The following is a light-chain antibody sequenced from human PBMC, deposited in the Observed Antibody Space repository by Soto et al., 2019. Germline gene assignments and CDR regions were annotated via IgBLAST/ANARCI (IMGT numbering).Light chain of an antibody. V-gene: IGKV2-30*01. CDR1: RSLVYSDGNAY. CDR3: MQATHWPPT. CDR2: KAS. Sequence: DVVMTQSPLSLPVTLGQPASISCRSSRSLVYSDGNAYLNWFQQRPGQSPRRLIYKASNRDSGVPGRFHGQGVSNEFPPQISRVEAEDVGVYYCMQATHWPPTFGRGTRVEIK. J-gene: IGKJ1*01.